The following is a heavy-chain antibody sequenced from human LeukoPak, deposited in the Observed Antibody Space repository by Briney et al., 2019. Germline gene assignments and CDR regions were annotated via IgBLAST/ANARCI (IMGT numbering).Heavy chain of an antibody. J-gene: IGHJ4*02. CDR2: IIPIFGTA. CDR1: GGTFSIYA. Sequence: GASVKVSCKASGGTFSIYAISWVRQAPGQGLEWMGGIIPIFGTANYAQKFQGRVTITADESTSTAYMELSSLRAEDTAVYYCARDPTVRGSYWGQGTLVTVSS. V-gene: IGHV1-69*13. D-gene: IGHD3-10*01. CDR3: ARDPTVRGSY.